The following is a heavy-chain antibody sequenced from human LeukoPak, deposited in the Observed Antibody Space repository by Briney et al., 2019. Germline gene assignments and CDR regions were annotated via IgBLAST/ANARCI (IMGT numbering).Heavy chain of an antibody. D-gene: IGHD1-1*01. V-gene: IGHV3-13*01. CDR1: GFTFSDYG. J-gene: IGHJ4*02. Sequence: GGSLGLSCAASGFTFSDYGMHWVRQATGKGLEWVSAIGTAGDTYYTGSVKGRFTISRENAKNSLYLQMNSLRAGDTAVYYCARVAKERVGGVYYFDYWGQGTLVTVSS. CDR2: IGTAGDT. CDR3: ARVAKERVGGVYYFDY.